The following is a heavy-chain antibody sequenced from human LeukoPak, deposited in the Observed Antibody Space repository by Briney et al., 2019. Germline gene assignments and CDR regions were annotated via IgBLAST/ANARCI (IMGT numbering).Heavy chain of an antibody. CDR3: ANIYDILTGYPAHDAFDI. J-gene: IGHJ3*02. D-gene: IGHD3-9*01. Sequence: SGGTLRLSCAASGFTFSNFEMNWVRQAPGKGLEWVSYIDFIGSTIYYADSVKGRFTISRDNAKNSLYLQMNSLRAEDTAVYYCANIYDILTGYPAHDAFDIWGQGTMVTVSS. V-gene: IGHV3-48*03. CDR2: IDFIGSTI. CDR1: GFTFSNFE.